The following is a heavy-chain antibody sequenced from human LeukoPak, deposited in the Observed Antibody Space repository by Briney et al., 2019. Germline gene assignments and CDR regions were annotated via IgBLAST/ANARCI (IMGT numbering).Heavy chain of an antibody. CDR2: FDPEDGET. Sequence: LRASVKVSCKVSGYTLTELSMHWVRQAPGKGLEWMGGFDPEDGETIYAQKFQGRVTMTEDTSTGTAYMELSSLRSEDTAVYYCATDGNNFYGMDVWGQGTTVTVSS. CDR3: ATDGNNFYGMDV. J-gene: IGHJ6*02. CDR1: GYTLTELS. D-gene: IGHD1/OR15-1a*01. V-gene: IGHV1-24*01.